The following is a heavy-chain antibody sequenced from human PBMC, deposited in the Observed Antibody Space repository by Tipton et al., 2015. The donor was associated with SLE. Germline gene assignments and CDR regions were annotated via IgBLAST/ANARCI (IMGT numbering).Heavy chain of an antibody. Sequence: TLSLTCTVSGASVSSSVYSWGWIRQPPGEGLQWIGAMFYTGSAHYNPSLKGRVSISVDTSKNVFSLNVSSVTAADTAEYYCVRLRREHQIVRLGWFWGLGTLVTVS. CDR2: MFYTGSA. D-gene: IGHD2/OR15-2a*01. V-gene: IGHV4-39*07. J-gene: IGHJ1*01. CDR1: GASVSSSVYS. CDR3: VRLRREHQIVRLGWF.